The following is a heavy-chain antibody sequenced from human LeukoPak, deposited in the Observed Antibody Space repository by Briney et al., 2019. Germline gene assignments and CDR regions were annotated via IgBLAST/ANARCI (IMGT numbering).Heavy chain of an antibody. J-gene: IGHJ4*02. CDR3: AREVDTAMEVD. CDR1: GYTFTSFA. CDR2: IIPIFGTA. D-gene: IGHD5-18*01. V-gene: IGHV1-69*13. Sequence: ASVKVSCKASGYTFTSFAMNWVRQAPGQGLEWMGGIIPIFGTANYAQKFQGRVTITADESTSTAYMELSSLRSEDTAVYYCAREVDTAMEVDWGQGTLVTVSS.